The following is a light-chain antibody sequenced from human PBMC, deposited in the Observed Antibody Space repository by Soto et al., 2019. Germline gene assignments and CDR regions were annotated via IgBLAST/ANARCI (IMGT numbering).Light chain of an antibody. CDR3: AAWDDSLNGPV. Sequence: QSVLTQPPSASGTPGQTVTISCSGSSSNIGLNDVHWYRQLSGTAPQILIYDTNQQATGVPDRFSGSRSGTSASLAIHGLQSEDEADYHSAAWDDSLNGPVFGGGTKLTVL. J-gene: IGLJ2*01. CDR2: DTN. CDR1: SSNIGLND. V-gene: IGLV1-44*01.